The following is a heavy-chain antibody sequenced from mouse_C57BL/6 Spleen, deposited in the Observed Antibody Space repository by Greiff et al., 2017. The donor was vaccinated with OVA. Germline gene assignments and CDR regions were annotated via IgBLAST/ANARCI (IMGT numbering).Heavy chain of an antibody. Sequence: VQLQQSGPVLVKPGASVKMSCKASGYTFTDYYMNWVKQSHGKSLEWIGVINPYNGGTSYNQKFKGKATLTVDKYSSTAYMELNSLTSEDSAVYYCAGTGPFYYFDYWGQGTTLTVSS. CDR3: AGTGPFYYFDY. CDR2: INPYNGGT. V-gene: IGHV1-19*01. CDR1: GYTFTDYY. J-gene: IGHJ2*01. D-gene: IGHD4-1*01.